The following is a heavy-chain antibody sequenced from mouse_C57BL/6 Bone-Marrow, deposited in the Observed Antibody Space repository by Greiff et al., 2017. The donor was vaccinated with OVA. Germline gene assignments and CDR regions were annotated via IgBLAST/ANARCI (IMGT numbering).Heavy chain of an antibody. V-gene: IGHV1-80*01. J-gene: IGHJ2*01. D-gene: IGHD1-1*01. CDR3: ARGEGYYYGSSAFDY. CDR2: IYPGDGDT. CDR1: GYAFSSYW. Sequence: VQLQQSGAELVKPGASVKISCKASGYAFSSYWMNWVKQRPGKGLEWIGQIYPGDGDTNYNGKFKGKATLTADKSSSTAYMQLSSLTSEDSAVYFCARGEGYYYGSSAFDYWGQGTTLTVSS.